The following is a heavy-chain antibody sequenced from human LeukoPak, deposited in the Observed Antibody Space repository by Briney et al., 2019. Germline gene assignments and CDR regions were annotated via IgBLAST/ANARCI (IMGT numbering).Heavy chain of an antibody. CDR2: LYYSGST. Sequence: PSETLSLTCTVSGGSISSSSYYWGWIRQPPGKGLEWIGSLYYSGSTYYNPSLKSRVTISVDTSKNQFSLKLSSVTAADTAVYYCARWDYYGSGSQPPLDAFDIWGQGTMVTVSS. CDR3: ARWDYYGSGSQPPLDAFDI. V-gene: IGHV4-39*07. D-gene: IGHD3-10*01. J-gene: IGHJ3*02. CDR1: GGSISSSSYY.